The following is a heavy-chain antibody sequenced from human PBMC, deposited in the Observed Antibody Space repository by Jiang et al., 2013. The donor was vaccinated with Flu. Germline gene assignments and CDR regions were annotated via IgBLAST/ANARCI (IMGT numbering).Heavy chain of an antibody. J-gene: IGHJ6*04. CDR3: ARSYPLGYCSGGSCYSLAYYYYGMDV. D-gene: IGHD2-15*01. CDR2: IDWDDDK. Sequence: KPTQTLTLTCTFSGFSLSTSGMCVSWIRQPPGKALEWLARIDWDDDKYYSTSLKTRLTISKDTSKSQVVLTMTNMDPVDTATYYCARSYPLGYCSGGSCYSLAYYYYGMDVWGKGTTVTVSS. V-gene: IGHV2-70*11. CDR1: GFSLSTSGMC.